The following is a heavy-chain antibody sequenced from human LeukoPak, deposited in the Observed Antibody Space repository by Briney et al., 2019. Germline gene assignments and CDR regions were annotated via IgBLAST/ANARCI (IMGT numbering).Heavy chain of an antibody. J-gene: IGHJ6*02. V-gene: IGHV3-72*01. CDR2: TRNKANSYTT. CDR1: GFTFSDHY. D-gene: IGHD2-2*02. CDR3: ARDGTKYCSSSSCYSGYYYYGMDV. Sequence: GGSLRLSCAASGFTFSDHYMDWVRQAPGKGLEWVGRTRNKANSYTTEYAASVKGRFTISRDNAKSSLYLQMNSLRAEDTALYYCARDGTKYCSSSSCYSGYYYYGMDVWGQGTTVTVS.